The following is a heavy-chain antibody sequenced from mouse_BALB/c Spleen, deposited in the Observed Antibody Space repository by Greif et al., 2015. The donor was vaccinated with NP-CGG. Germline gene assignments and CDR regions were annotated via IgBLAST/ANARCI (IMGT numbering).Heavy chain of an antibody. J-gene: IGHJ4*01. CDR1: GFTFSSYG. CDR3: ARQWKGGGDYYYAMDY. CDR2: ISSGGSYT. V-gene: IGHV5-6*01. D-gene: IGHD3-3*01. Sequence: EVKLQESGGDLVKPGGSLKLSCAASGFTFSSYGMSWVRQTPDKRLEWVATISSGGSYTYYPDSVKGRFTISRDNAKNTRFLQMSSLKSEDTAMYYCARQWKGGGDYYYAMDYWGQGTSVTVSS.